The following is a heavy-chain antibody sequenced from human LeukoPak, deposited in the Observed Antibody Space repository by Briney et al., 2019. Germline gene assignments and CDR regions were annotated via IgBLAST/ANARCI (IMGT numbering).Heavy chain of an antibody. CDR2: INAGNGNT. J-gene: IGHJ4*02. Sequence: ASVKVSCKASGYTFTSYAMHWVRQAPGQRLEWMGWINAGNGNTKYSQKFQGRVTITRDTSASTAYMELSSLRSEDTAVYYCARAKHCGSGGSCYSSPFDYWGQGTLVTVSS. D-gene: IGHD2-15*01. CDR3: ARAKHCGSGGSCYSSPFDY. CDR1: GYTFTSYA. V-gene: IGHV1-3*01.